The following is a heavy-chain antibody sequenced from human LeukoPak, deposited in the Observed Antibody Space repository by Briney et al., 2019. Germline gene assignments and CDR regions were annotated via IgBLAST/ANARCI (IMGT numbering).Heavy chain of an antibody. Sequence: SETLSLTCAVYGGSFSGYYWSWIRQPPGKGLEWIGEINHSGSTNYNPSLTSRVTISVATSKNQFSLKLSSVTAADTAVYYCARGRYCSSTSCPGRYFDLWGRGTLVTVSS. CDR3: ARGRYCSSTSCPGRYFDL. V-gene: IGHV4-34*01. J-gene: IGHJ2*01. CDR1: GGSFSGYY. CDR2: INHSGST. D-gene: IGHD2-2*01.